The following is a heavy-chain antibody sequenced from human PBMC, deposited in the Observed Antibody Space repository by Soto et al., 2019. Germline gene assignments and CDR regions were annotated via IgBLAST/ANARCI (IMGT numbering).Heavy chain of an antibody. CDR1: GFTFSRYA. CDR3: AKAAADYGDAYTYYYFDY. D-gene: IGHD4-17*01. Sequence: EVQLLESGGGLVQPGGSLRLSCAASGFTFSRYAMSWVRQAPGKGLEWVSAISGSGGSTYYADSVKGRFTISRDNSKNTLYLQMNSLRAEDTAVYYCAKAAADYGDAYTYYYFDYWGQGTLVTVSS. CDR2: ISGSGGST. J-gene: IGHJ4*02. V-gene: IGHV3-23*01.